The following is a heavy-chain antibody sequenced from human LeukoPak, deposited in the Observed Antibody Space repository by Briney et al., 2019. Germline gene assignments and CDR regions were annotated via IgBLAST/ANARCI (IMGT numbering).Heavy chain of an antibody. J-gene: IGHJ4*02. Sequence: GGSLRLSCAASGFTFSSYSMNWVRQAPGKGLEWVSSISSSSSYIYYADSVKGRFTISRDNAKNSVYLQMNSLRAEDTAVYYCARAFADGYNSSPFDYWGQGTLVTVSS. D-gene: IGHD5-24*01. CDR3: ARAFADGYNSSPFDY. CDR2: ISSSSSYI. CDR1: GFTFSSYS. V-gene: IGHV3-21*01.